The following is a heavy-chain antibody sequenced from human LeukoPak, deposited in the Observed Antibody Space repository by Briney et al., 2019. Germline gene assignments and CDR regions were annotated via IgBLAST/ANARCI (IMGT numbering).Heavy chain of an antibody. J-gene: IGHJ4*02. D-gene: IGHD4-17*01. Sequence: SETLSLTCTVSGGSISSGGYYWSWIRQHPGKGLEWIGYIYYSGSTNYNPSLKSRVTISVDTSKNQFSLKLSSVTAADTAVYDCARHYGDGAFDYWGQGTLVTVTS. V-gene: IGHV4-61*08. CDR2: IYYSGST. CDR1: GGSISSGGYY. CDR3: ARHYGDGAFDY.